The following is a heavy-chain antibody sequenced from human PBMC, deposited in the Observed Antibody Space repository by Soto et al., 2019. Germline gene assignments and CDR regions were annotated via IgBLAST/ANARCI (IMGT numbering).Heavy chain of an antibody. J-gene: IGHJ4*02. CDR2: ISGSGGST. D-gene: IGHD3-9*01. Sequence: GGSLRLSCAASGFTFSSYAMSWVRQAPGKGLEWVSAISGSGGSTYYADSVKGRFTISRDNSKNTLYLQMNSLRAEDTAVYYCAKGWVRYFDWLLHTLYYFDYWGQGTLVTVSS. CDR3: AKGWVRYFDWLLHTLYYFDY. CDR1: GFTFSSYA. V-gene: IGHV3-23*01.